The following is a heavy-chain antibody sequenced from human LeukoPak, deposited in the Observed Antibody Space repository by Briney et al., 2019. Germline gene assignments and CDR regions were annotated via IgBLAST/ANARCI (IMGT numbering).Heavy chain of an antibody. V-gene: IGHV3-7*01. CDR3: ARAYCGGDCYFSYFDY. J-gene: IGHJ4*02. CDR2: IKQDGSEK. D-gene: IGHD2-21*02. Sequence: PGGSLRLSCAASGFTFSSYWMSWVRQAPGKGLEWVANIKQDGSEKYYVDSVKGRFTISRDNAKNSLYLQMNSLRAEDTAVYYCARAYCGGDCYFSYFDYWGQGTLVTGSS. CDR1: GFTFSSYW.